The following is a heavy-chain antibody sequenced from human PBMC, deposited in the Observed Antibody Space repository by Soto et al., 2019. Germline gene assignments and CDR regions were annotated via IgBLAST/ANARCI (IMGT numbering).Heavy chain of an antibody. D-gene: IGHD2-15*01. Sequence: QLQLQESGPGLVRPSETLSLTCTVSGGSISSSSYYWGWIRQPPGKGLEWIGSIYYSGSTYYNPSLKSRVTISVDTSKNQFSLKLSSVTAADTAVYYCARQTACCYPRYYYYYYMDVWGKGTTVTVSS. CDR3: ARQTACCYPRYYYYYYMDV. CDR1: GGSISSSSYY. V-gene: IGHV4-39*01. J-gene: IGHJ6*03. CDR2: IYYSGST.